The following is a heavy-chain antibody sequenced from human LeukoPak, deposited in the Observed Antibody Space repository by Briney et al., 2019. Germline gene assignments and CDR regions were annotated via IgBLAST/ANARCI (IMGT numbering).Heavy chain of an antibody. D-gene: IGHD3-3*02. CDR2: IYTSGST. V-gene: IGHV4-4*07. CDR3: ARDPIFSLDYYMDV. Sequence: PSETLSLTCTVSGGSISSYYWSWIRQPAGKGLEWIGRIYTSGSTNYNPSLKSRVTMSVDTSKNQFSLKLSSVTAADTAVYYCARDPIFSLDYYMDVWGKGTTVTVSS. CDR1: GGSISSYY. J-gene: IGHJ6*03.